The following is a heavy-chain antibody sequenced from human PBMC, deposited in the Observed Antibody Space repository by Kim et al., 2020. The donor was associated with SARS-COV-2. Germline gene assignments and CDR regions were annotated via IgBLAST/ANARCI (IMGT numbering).Heavy chain of an antibody. Sequence: GGSLRLSCVASGFTVSSNYMSWVRQAPGKGLEWVSVIYSGGSTYYADSVKGRFTISRDNSKNTLYLQMNSLRAEDTAVYYCASERYGGNPKNDYWGQGTLVTVSS. CDR2: IYSGGST. J-gene: IGHJ4*02. V-gene: IGHV3-66*01. CDR1: GFTVSSNY. CDR3: ASERYGGNPKNDY. D-gene: IGHD4-17*01.